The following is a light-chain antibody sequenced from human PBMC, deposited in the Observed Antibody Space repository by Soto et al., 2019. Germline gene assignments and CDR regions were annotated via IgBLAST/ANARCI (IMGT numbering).Light chain of an antibody. CDR2: DAS. CDR1: QDINSY. J-gene: IGKJ3*01. V-gene: IGKV1-33*01. Sequence: DIQMTQSPSSLSASVGDRVTITCQASQDINSYLHWYQQKPGRAPKRLVYDASNLDIGVPSRFSGSGSGTDFSFTISSLQPEDFGTYFCQQYENLPFTFGPGTTVDVK. CDR3: QQYENLPFT.